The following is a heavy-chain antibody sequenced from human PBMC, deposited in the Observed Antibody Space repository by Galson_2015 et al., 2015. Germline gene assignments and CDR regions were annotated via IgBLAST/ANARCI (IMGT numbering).Heavy chain of an antibody. CDR3: ARDQVGYDY. J-gene: IGHJ4*02. V-gene: IGHV3-23*01. CDR2: SSGSGGST. D-gene: IGHD1-26*01. Sequence: SLRLSCAASGFLISTYAMNWVRQVPGKGPEWVSASSGSGGSTYYADPVKGRFTMSRDNAKNTVYLQMNSLRVEDAAVYYCARDQVGYDYWGQGTLVTVSP. CDR1: GFLISTYA.